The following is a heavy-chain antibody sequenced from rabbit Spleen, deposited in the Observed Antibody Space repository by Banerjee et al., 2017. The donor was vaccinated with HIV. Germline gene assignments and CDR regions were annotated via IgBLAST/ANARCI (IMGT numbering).Heavy chain of an antibody. CDR2: IDIGSSGFS. CDR1: GVSFSFNSY. CDR3: ARDLPEIIGWNFGF. J-gene: IGHJ3*01. Sequence: QSLEESGGDLVKPGASLTLTCTASGVSFSFNSYMCWVRQAPGKGLEWIACIDIGSSGFSYFASWAKGRFTISKTSSTTVFLQMTRLTAADTATYFCARDLPEIIGWNFGFWGPGTLVTVS. V-gene: IGHV1S40*01. D-gene: IGHD1-1*01.